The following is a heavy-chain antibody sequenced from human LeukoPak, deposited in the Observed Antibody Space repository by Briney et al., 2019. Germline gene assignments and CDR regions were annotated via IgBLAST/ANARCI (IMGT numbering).Heavy chain of an antibody. V-gene: IGHV6-1*01. Sequence: SQTLSLTCAISGDSVSGNLVTWNWIRQSPSRGLEWLGRTYYRSKWSYDYGESVISRLTVNADTSKNQFSLQLSSVTPEDTAVYYCERVRSGSFVEWGQGTLVTVSS. D-gene: IGHD3-22*01. J-gene: IGHJ4*02. CDR3: ERVRSGSFVE. CDR2: TYYRSKWSY. CDR1: GDSVSGNLVT.